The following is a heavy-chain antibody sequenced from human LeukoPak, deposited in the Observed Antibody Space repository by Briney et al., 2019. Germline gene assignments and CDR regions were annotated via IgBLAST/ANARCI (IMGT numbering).Heavy chain of an antibody. D-gene: IGHD1-26*01. J-gene: IGHJ4*02. V-gene: IGHV5-51*01. CDR1: RYSFTNYW. CDR2: IYPGDSDT. Sequence: GESLKISCKGSRYSFTNYWIGWVRQMPGKGLEWMGIIYPGDSDTRYSPSFQGQVTISADKSISTAYLQWSSLKASDTAMYYCARQTGSYPENFDYWGQGTLVTVSS. CDR3: ARQTGSYPENFDY.